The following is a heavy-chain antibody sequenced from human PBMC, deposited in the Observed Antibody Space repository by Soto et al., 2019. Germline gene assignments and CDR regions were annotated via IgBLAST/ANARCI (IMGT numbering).Heavy chain of an antibody. CDR3: AKINSGSYIDF. D-gene: IGHD1-26*01. V-gene: IGHV3-23*01. Sequence: EVQLLESGGGLVQPGGSLRLSCTASGFTFSAYALAWVRQSPGKGLEWVSSIDNRGFTTYYADSVKGRFTVSRDNSKDTLFVQMNSLRAEDTALYYCAKINSGSYIDFWGQGTLVTVSS. CDR2: IDNRGFTT. CDR1: GFTFSAYA. J-gene: IGHJ4*02.